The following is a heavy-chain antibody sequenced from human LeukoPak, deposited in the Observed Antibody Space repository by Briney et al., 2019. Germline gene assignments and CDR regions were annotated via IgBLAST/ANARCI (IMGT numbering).Heavy chain of an antibody. CDR2: IIPIQVSA. CDR1: GGSFSTYA. D-gene: IGHD2-15*01. CDR3: ARAGSETGDGSDPEV. V-gene: IGHV1-69*01. Sequence: SVKVSCKTYGGSFSTYAISWVRQAPGQGLEWMGGIIPIQVSANYAQKLRGRVTITADESTNTAHMELNSLTSEDTAVYYCARAGSETGDGSDPEVWGQGTLVIVSS. J-gene: IGHJ4*02.